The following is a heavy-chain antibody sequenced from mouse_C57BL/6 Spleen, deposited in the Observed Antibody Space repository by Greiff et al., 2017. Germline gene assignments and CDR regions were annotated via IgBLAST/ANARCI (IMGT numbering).Heavy chain of an antibody. J-gene: IGHJ1*03. CDR3: ARYLLLRSGYFDV. Sequence: DVKLVESGGGLVKPGGSLKLSCAASGFTFSSYAMSWVRQTPEKRLEWVATISDGGSYTYYPDNVKGRFTISRDNAKNNLYLQMSHLKSEDTAMYYCARYLLLRSGYFDVWGTGTTVTVSS. D-gene: IGHD1-1*01. CDR2: ISDGGSYT. V-gene: IGHV5-4*03. CDR1: GFTFSSYA.